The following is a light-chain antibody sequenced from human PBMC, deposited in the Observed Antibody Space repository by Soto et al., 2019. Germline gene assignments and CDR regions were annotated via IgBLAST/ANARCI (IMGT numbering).Light chain of an antibody. V-gene: IGKV3-11*01. CDR1: QSVSSY. CDR2: DAS. CDR3: QQRSNWPPYT. Sequence: EIVLTQSPATLSLSPGERATLSCRASQSVSSYLAWNQQKPGQAPRLLIYDASNRATGIPARFSGSGSGTDFTLTIRSLEPEDFAVYYCQQRSNWPPYTFGEGTKLEIK. J-gene: IGKJ2*01.